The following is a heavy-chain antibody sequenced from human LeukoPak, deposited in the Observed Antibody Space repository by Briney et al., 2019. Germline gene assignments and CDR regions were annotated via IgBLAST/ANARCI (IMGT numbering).Heavy chain of an antibody. D-gene: IGHD5-24*01. J-gene: IGHJ4*02. Sequence: GGSLRLTCAASGFIFSSYSMNWVRHAPGKGLEWVSSISSTSTYIHYADSLKGRFTISRDNARNSLYLQINSLRVEDTAVYYCARVQRGEMATFDYWGQGTLVTVSS. V-gene: IGHV3-21*01. CDR1: GFIFSSYS. CDR3: ARVQRGEMATFDY. CDR2: ISSTSTYI.